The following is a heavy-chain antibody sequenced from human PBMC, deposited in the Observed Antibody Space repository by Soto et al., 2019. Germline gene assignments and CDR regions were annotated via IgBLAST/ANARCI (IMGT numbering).Heavy chain of an antibody. V-gene: IGHV1-69*13. D-gene: IGHD3-22*01. CDR1: GGTFSSYA. J-gene: IGHJ3*02. CDR3: ARQYEKYSSGYGDAFDI. Sequence: SVKVSCKASGGTFSSYAISWVRQAPGQGLEWMGGIIPIFGTANYAQKFQGRVTITADESTSTAYMELSSLRSEDTAVYYCARQYEKYSSGYGDAFDIWGQGTMVTVSS. CDR2: IIPIFGTA.